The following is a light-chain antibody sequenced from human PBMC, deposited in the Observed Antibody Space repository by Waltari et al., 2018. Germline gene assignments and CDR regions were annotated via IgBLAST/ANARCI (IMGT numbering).Light chain of an antibody. J-gene: IGLJ1*01. CDR3: CAFAGRGFYV. CDR2: EVS. CDR1: SSAVGRIPI. Sequence: SALTQPASVSASPRQSITLARTEISSAVGRIPILSWYQLHPGGAPKLLIYEVSKRPSGVSTRFSGSKSGKTASLTISGLQAEDEAEYYCCAFAGRGFYVFGTGTRVTVL. V-gene: IGLV2-23*02.